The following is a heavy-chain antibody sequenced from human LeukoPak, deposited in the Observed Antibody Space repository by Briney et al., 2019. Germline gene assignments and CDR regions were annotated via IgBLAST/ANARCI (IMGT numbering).Heavy chain of an antibody. J-gene: IGHJ4*02. CDR3: AREMKALDY. Sequence: PSETLSLTCTVSGGSIRSSYYYWGWIRQPPGKGLEWIGSIYYSGSTYYNPSLKSRVTISVDTSKNQFSLKLSSVTAADTAVYYCAREMKALDYWGQGTLVTVSS. V-gene: IGHV4-39*02. CDR1: GGSIRSSYYY. CDR2: IYYSGST.